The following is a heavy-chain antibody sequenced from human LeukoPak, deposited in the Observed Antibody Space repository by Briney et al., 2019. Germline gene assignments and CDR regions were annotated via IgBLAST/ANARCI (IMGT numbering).Heavy chain of an antibody. Sequence: PGGSLRLSCAASRFTFSSYSMNWVRQAPGKGLEWVSSISSSGSYIYYADSVKGRFTISRDNAKNSLYLQMNSLRAEDTAVYYCGRAYCSGGSCRRPVAGLDYWGQGTLVTVSS. V-gene: IGHV3-21*01. D-gene: IGHD2-15*01. J-gene: IGHJ4*02. CDR3: GRAYCSGGSCRRPVAGLDY. CDR1: RFTFSSYS. CDR2: ISSSGSYI.